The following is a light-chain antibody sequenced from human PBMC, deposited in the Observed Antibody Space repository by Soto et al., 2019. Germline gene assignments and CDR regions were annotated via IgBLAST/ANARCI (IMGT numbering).Light chain of an antibody. CDR3: CSYAGSHTFV. J-gene: IGLJ1*01. V-gene: IGLV2-11*01. CDR2: DVS. Sequence: QSALTQPRSVYGSPGQSVTISCTGTSSDVGGYNFVSWHQQYPGKAPKFMIYDVSKRPSGVPDRFSGSKSGNTASLTISGLLAEDEADYYCCSYAGSHTFVFGTGTKVTVL. CDR1: SSDVGGYNF.